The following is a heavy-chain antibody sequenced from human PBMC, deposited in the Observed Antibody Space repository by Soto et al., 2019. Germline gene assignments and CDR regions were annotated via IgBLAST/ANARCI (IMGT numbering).Heavy chain of an antibody. CDR2: INGYNGNA. Sequence: QVQLVQSGAEVKKPGASVTVSCKASGYTFTTYGVSWMRQAPGQGLEWLGWINGYNGNAKYAENLQGRVTMTTDTSTSTAYMELRSLRSDDTAVYYCARMGDVPYYYYGMDVWGQGTTVTVSS. CDR3: ARMGDVPYYYYGMDV. V-gene: IGHV1-18*01. CDR1: GYTFTTYG. D-gene: IGHD3-16*01. J-gene: IGHJ6*02.